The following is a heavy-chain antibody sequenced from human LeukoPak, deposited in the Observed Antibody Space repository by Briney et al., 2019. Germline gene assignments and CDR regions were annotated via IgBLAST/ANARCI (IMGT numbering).Heavy chain of an antibody. V-gene: IGHV1-18*01. CDR1: GYTFSSYD. Sequence: ASVQVSCKASGYTFSSYDINWVRQATGQGLEWMGWISAYNGNTNYAQKLQGRVTMTTDTSTSTAYMELRSLRSDDTAVYYCARDLVTMVRGVIIPFDYWGQGTLVTVSS. D-gene: IGHD3-10*01. J-gene: IGHJ4*02. CDR2: ISAYNGNT. CDR3: ARDLVTMVRGVIIPFDY.